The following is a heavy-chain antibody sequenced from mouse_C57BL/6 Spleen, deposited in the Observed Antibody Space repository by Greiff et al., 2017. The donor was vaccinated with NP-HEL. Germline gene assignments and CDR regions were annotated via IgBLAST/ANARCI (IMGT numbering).Heavy chain of an antibody. V-gene: IGHV5-6*01. CDR2: ISSGGSYT. Sequence: EVQGVESGGDLVKPGGSLKLSCAASGFTFSSYGMSWVRQTPDKRLEWVATISSGGSYTYYPETVKGRFTITRDNAKNTLYLQMSSLKSEDTAMYYCARHGSSLDAMDYWGQGTSVTVSS. CDR1: GFTFSSYG. J-gene: IGHJ4*01. CDR3: ARHGSSLDAMDY. D-gene: IGHD1-1*01.